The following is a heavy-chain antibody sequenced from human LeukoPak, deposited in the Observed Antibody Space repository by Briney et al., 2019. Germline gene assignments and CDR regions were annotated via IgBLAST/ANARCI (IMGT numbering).Heavy chain of an antibody. Sequence: SVKVSCKASGGTFSSYAISWVRQAPGQGLEWMGRIIPILGIANYAQKFQGRVTITADKSTSTAYMELSSLRSEDTAVYYCARITVTMVRGSLSYYGMDVWGQGTTVTVSS. D-gene: IGHD3-10*01. J-gene: IGHJ6*02. CDR1: GGTFSSYA. CDR3: ARITVTMVRGSLSYYGMDV. CDR2: IIPILGIA. V-gene: IGHV1-69*04.